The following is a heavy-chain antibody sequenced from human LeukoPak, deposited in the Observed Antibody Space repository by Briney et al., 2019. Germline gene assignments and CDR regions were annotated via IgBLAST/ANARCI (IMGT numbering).Heavy chain of an antibody. CDR1: GGSISSSSYY. J-gene: IGHJ2*01. CDR2: IYYSGST. V-gene: IGHV4-39*07. CDR3: ARDQHSSGWYGYFDL. Sequence: SETLSLTCTVSGGSISSSSYYWGWIRQPPGKGLEWIGSIYYSGSTYYNPSLKSRVTISVDTSKNQFFLKLSSVTAADTAVYYCARDQHSSGWYGYFDLWGRGTLVTVSS. D-gene: IGHD6-19*01.